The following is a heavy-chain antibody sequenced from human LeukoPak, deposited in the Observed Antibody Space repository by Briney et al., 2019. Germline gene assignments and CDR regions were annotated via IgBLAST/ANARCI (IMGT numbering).Heavy chain of an antibody. CDR1: GFTFGSYA. CDR3: AKDPAFGGVGWFDP. CDR2: ISGSGATT. D-gene: IGHD3-16*01. Sequence: GGSLRLSCAVSGFTFGSYAMSWVRQAPGKGLEWVSGISGSGATTNYAGSVKGRFTNSRDNSNNTLYLQMNSLRDEGTAVYYCAKDPAFGGVGWFDPWGQGTLVTVSS. J-gene: IGHJ5*02. V-gene: IGHV3-23*01.